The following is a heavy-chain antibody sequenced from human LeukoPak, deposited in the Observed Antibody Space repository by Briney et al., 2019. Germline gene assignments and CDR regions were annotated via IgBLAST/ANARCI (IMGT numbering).Heavy chain of an antibody. J-gene: IGHJ6*02. CDR2: ISGSSRTI. CDR1: GINFSGYS. D-gene: IGHD3-22*01. V-gene: IGHV3-48*02. Sequence: PGGSLRLSCAASGINFSGYSMHWVRQAPGKGLEWVSYISGSSRTIYYADSVKGRFTISRDNAKNSLHLQINSLRDEDTAVYYCAIRGYYDTTYAYDYHAMDVWGQGTAVTVSS. CDR3: AIRGYYDTTYAYDYHAMDV.